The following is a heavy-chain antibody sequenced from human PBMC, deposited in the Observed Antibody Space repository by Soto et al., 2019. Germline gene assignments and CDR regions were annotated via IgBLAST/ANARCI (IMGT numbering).Heavy chain of an antibody. J-gene: IGHJ4*02. CDR2: VYYSGST. CDR3: ARQPRGPGYGERGLYFDD. CDR1: GGSTNSRSDY. D-gene: IGHD3-16*01. Sequence: SETLSLTCTVSGGSTNSRSDYWGWIRQPPGKGLEWIGSVYYSGSTHDNPSLQSRVTISVDTSRNQFSLNLISVTAADTAVYFCARQPRGPGYGERGLYFDDWGQGTLGTVPS. V-gene: IGHV4-39*01.